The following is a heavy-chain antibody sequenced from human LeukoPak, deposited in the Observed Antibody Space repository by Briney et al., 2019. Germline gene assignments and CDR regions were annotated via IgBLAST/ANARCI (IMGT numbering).Heavy chain of an antibody. CDR2: ISAYNGYT. J-gene: IGHJ3*02. CDR3: ARAYLTLGYCSSTSCYPDAFDI. D-gene: IGHD2-2*01. Sequence: ASVKVSRKASDYTFTSYGFSWVRQAPGQGLEWMGWISAYNGYTNYAQNLQGRVTMTTDTSTSTASMELRSLRSDDTAVYYCARAYLTLGYCSSTSCYPDAFDIWGQGTMVTVSS. CDR1: DYTFTSYG. V-gene: IGHV1-18*01.